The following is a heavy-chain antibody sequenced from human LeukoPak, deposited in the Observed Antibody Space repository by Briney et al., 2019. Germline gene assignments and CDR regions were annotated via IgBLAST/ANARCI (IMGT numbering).Heavy chain of an antibody. D-gene: IGHD2-2*01. CDR2: MNPNSGNT. J-gene: IGHJ4*02. CDR1: GYTFTSYD. Sequence: ASVKVSCKASGYTFTSYDINWVRQATGQGLEWMGWMNPNSGNTGYAQKFQGRVTMTRNTSISTAYMELSSLRSEDTAVYYCARDIVVVPAAGMDYWGQGTLVTVSS. CDR3: ARDIVVVPAAGMDY. V-gene: IGHV1-8*01.